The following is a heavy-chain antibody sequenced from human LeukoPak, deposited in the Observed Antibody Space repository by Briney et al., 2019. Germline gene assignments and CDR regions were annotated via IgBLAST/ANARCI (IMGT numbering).Heavy chain of an antibody. V-gene: IGHV4-59*08. CDR3: ARVRYSGYDYYYYYGMDV. D-gene: IGHD5-12*01. CDR2: VSYSGRT. J-gene: IGHJ6*02. CDR1: GASISNYY. Sequence: SETLSLTCTVSGASISNYYWSWIRQPPGKGLECIGYVSYSGRTNHNPSLKSRVTISADTSKNQFSLKLTSVTAADTAVYYCARVRYSGYDYYYYYGMDVWGQGTTVSVSS.